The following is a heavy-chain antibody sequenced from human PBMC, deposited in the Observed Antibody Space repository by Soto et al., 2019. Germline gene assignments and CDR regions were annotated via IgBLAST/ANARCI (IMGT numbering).Heavy chain of an antibody. J-gene: IGHJ6*03. CDR1: EFTFSTYA. V-gene: IGHV3-48*01. CDR3: ARDQSRGQVFYYYMDV. CDR2: ISSSSQNI. Sequence: EVQLVESGGGLVQPGGSLRLSCAASEFTFSTYAMNWVRQVPGKGLEWVSYISSSSQNIRYADSVKGRFTISRDNAKNSLYLQMNSLRAEDTAVYYCARDQSRGQVFYYYMDVWGKGTTVTVSS. D-gene: IGHD3-10*01.